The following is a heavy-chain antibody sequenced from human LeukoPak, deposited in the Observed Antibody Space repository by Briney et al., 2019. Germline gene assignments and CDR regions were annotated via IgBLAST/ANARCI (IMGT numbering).Heavy chain of an antibody. J-gene: IGHJ6*02. D-gene: IGHD4-17*01. CDR3: ARDLDYDPYYYGMDV. CDR2: IIPILGIA. V-gene: IGHV1-69*04. Sequence: ASVKVSCKASGGTFSSYAISWVRQAPGQGLEWMGRIIPILGIANYAQKLQGRVTITADKSTSTAYMELSSLRSEDTAVYYCARDLDYDPYYYGMDVWGQGTTVTVSS. CDR1: GGTFSSYA.